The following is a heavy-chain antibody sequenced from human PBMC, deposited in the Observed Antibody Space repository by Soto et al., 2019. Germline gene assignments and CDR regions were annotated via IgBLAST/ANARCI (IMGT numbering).Heavy chain of an antibody. Sequence: ASVKVSCKASGYRFTSYVMHWVRQAPGQGLEWMGWINAGNGNRKYSQKFQGRVSITRDTSASTAYMELSSLRSEDTAVYYCATVGHFWSGYPSPYGMDVWGQGTTVTVSS. J-gene: IGHJ6*02. CDR2: INAGNGNR. V-gene: IGHV1-3*01. D-gene: IGHD3-3*02. CDR1: GYRFTSYV. CDR3: ATVGHFWSGYPSPYGMDV.